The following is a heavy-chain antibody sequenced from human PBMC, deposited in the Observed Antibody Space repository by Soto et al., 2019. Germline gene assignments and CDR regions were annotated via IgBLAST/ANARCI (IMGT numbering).Heavy chain of an antibody. J-gene: IGHJ2*01. V-gene: IGHV1-69*06. CDR2: IIPIFGTA. D-gene: IGHD3-22*01. CDR1: EDTFRNYA. CDR3: ASTKYDSSAYYYWYLGL. Sequence: QVELVQSGAEVKKPGSSVKVSCQASEDTFRNYAISWVRQAPGQGLEWMGGIIPIFGTANYAQKFQGRVTITEDKFVNTVYLELSSLRSEDTAVYYCASTKYDSSAYYYWYLGLWGRGTLVTVSS.